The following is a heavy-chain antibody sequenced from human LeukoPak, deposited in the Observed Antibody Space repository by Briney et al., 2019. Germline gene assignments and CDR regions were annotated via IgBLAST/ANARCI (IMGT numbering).Heavy chain of an antibody. CDR3: ATERIQLWLYYYFDY. CDR1: GFTFSSYG. V-gene: IGHV3-30*03. J-gene: IGHJ4*02. Sequence: GGSLRLSCAASGFTFSSYGMHWDRQAPGKGLEWVAVISYDGSNKYYADSVKGRFTISRDNSKNTLYLQMNSLRAEDTAVYYCATERIQLWLYYYFDYWGQGTLVTVSS. CDR2: ISYDGSNK. D-gene: IGHD5-18*01.